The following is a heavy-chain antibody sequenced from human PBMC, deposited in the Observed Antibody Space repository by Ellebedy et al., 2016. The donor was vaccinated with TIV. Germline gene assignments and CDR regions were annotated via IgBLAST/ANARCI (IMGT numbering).Heavy chain of an antibody. CDR1: GGSFSGYY. J-gene: IGHJ6*02. CDR3: ARDLHYYYGMDV. CDR2: INHSGST. V-gene: IGHV4-34*01. Sequence: MPSETLSLTCAVYGGSFSGYYWSWIRQPPGKGLEWIGEINHSGSTNYNPSLKSRVTVSVDTSKNQFSLKLSSVTAADTAVYYCARDLHYYYGMDVWGQGTTVTVSS.